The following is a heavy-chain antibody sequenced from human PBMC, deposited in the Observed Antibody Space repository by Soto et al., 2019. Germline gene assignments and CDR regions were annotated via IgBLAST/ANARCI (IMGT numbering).Heavy chain of an antibody. CDR1: GDTFTDYY. V-gene: IGHV1-46*01. CDR3: ARGGHVVVVTAALDS. Sequence: VKVSCKASGDTFTDYYIHWVRQAPGQGLEWMGTVNPSGGHTTYAQHFLGRVTMTRDTSTSTLYMELTSLTSDDTAVYYCARGGHVVVVTAALDSWGHVTLVTVSS. D-gene: IGHD2-21*02. CDR2: VNPSGGHT. J-gene: IGHJ5*01.